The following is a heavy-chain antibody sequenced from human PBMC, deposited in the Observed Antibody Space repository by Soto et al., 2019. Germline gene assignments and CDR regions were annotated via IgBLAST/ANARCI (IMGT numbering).Heavy chain of an antibody. J-gene: IGHJ4*02. D-gene: IGHD4-4*01. CDR2: IYTSGST. CDR3: ARDATKNDYSNYVGYFDY. V-gene: IGHV4-4*07. CDR1: CGSISSYY. Sequence: TSETLSLTCTVSCGSISSYYWSWIRQPAGKGLEWIGRIYTSGSTNYNPSLKSRVTMSVDTSKNQFSLKLSSVTAADTAVYYCARDATKNDYSNYVGYFDYWGQGTLVTVSS.